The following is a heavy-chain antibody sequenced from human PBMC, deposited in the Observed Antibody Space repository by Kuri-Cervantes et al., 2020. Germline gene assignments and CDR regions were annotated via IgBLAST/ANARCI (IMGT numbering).Heavy chain of an antibody. CDR3: ARVSLYDFPDY. CDR1: GFTFTTYD. Sequence: ASVKVSCKASGFTFTTYDINWLRQATGQGLEWMGWMNPDSGNTGYAQKFQGRVTMTRDTSISTAYMELSSLRYEDTAVYYCARVSLYDFPDYWGQGTLVTVSS. CDR2: MNPDSGNT. D-gene: IGHD3-3*01. J-gene: IGHJ4*02. V-gene: IGHV1-8*02.